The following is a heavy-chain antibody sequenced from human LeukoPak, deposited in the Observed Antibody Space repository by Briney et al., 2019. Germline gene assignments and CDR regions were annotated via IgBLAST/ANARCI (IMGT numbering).Heavy chain of an antibody. CDR3: VKGRYCGGTSCSYFDC. Sequence: GGSLRLSCVASGFIFSTYGMSWVRRAPGKGLEWVSTITAGGGSTYYADSVKGRFTISRDNSKNTLYLQMNGLRAEDTAIYYCVKGRYCGGTSCSYFDCWGQGTLVTFSS. V-gene: IGHV3-23*01. J-gene: IGHJ4*02. CDR1: GFIFSTYG. CDR2: ITAGGGST. D-gene: IGHD2-2*01.